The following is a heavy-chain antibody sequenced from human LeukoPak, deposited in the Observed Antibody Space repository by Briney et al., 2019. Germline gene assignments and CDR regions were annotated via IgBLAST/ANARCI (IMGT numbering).Heavy chain of an antibody. CDR1: EFTFHDHD. CDR3: AKRSGSPHNFDF. D-gene: IGHD1-1*01. CDR2: ISGDGGNK. V-gene: IGHV3-43*02. Sequence: GGSLRLSCAASEFTFHDHDMHWVRQAPGKGLEWVSLISGDGGNKNYADSVKGRFTIPRDNSENFLYLQMSSLRSEDTAFYYCAKRSGSPHNFDFWGQGALVTVSS. J-gene: IGHJ4*02.